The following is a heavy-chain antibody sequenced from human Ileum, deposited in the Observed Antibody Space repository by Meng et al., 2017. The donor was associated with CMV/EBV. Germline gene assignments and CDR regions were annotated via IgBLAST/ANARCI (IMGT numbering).Heavy chain of an antibody. CDR1: GYSFTSYW. CDR3: ARHHFIGGGPSDDTSGPDS. J-gene: IGHJ4*02. D-gene: IGHD3-22*01. Sequence: KVSCKGSGYSFTSYWIGWVRQMPGKGLQWMGIIYPGDSDTNYSPSFEGQVTISADKSSSTAYLQWSSLKASDTAMYYCARHHFIGGGPSDDTSGPDSWGQGTLVTVSS. CDR2: IYPGDSDT. V-gene: IGHV5-51*01.